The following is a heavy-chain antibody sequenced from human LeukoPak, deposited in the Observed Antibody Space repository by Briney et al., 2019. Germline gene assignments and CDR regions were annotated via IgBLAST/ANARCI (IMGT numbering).Heavy chain of an antibody. CDR1: GGSISSGGYS. D-gene: IGHD3-22*01. V-gene: IGHV4-30-2*01. Sequence: PSQTLSLTCAVSGGSISSGGYSWSWIRQPPGKGLEWIGYIYHSGSTYYNPSLKSRVTISVDRSKNQFSLKLSSVTAADTAVYYCASIQYYYDSSGYYYTNWFDPWGQGTLVTVSS. CDR2: IYHSGST. CDR3: ASIQYYYDSSGYYYTNWFDP. J-gene: IGHJ5*02.